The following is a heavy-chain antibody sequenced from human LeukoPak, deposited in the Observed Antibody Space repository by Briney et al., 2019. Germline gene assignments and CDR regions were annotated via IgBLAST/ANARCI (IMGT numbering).Heavy chain of an antibody. D-gene: IGHD6-19*01. V-gene: IGHV3-30-3*01. Sequence: PGGSLRLSCAASGFTFSTYAIHWVRQAPGKGLEWVAVISDDGSTKYYADSVKGRFTISRDNSKNMLYLQMNSLRAEDSAVYYCARDLIAVTGTVFWFDPRGQGTLVTVSS. J-gene: IGHJ5*02. CDR1: GFTFSTYA. CDR3: ARDLIAVTGTVFWFDP. CDR2: ISDDGSTK.